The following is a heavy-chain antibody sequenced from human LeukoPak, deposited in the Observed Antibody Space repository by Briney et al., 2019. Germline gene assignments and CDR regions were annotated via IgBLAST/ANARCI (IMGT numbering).Heavy chain of an antibody. V-gene: IGHV1-2*02. Sequence: ASVKVSCKASGYTFTGYYMHWVRQAPGQGLEWMAWINPNSGGTNYAQKCQGRVTVTRDTSISTAYMELSRLRSDDTAVYYCARVGSSGWYVHPTLDYWGQGTLVTVSS. CDR2: INPNSGGT. J-gene: IGHJ4*02. CDR1: GYTFTGYY. D-gene: IGHD6-19*01. CDR3: ARVGSSGWYVHPTLDY.